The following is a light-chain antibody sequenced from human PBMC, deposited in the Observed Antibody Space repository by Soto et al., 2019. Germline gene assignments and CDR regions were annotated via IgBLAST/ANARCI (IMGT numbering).Light chain of an antibody. CDR2: DAS. CDR1: QSIAIW. J-gene: IGKJ1*01. Sequence: DIRLTQSPSTLYAAVGDRVTITCRASQSIAIWLAWYHQKPGKAPKALIYDASRLESGVPSRFSGSGSGTEFTLTISSLQPDDFATYYCQKYGSYPWAFGQGTRVEV. V-gene: IGKV1-5*01. CDR3: QKYGSYPWA.